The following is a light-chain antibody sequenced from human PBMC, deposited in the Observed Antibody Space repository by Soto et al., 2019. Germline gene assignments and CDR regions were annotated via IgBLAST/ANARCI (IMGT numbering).Light chain of an antibody. CDR3: SSYTTSSTLV. Sequence: QSALTQPASVSGSPGQSITFSCTGTSSDVGGYNFVSWYQQHPGKAPKLMIYDVSNRPSGVSNRFSDSKSGNTASLTISGLQAEDEADYYCSSYTTSSTLVFGGGTKLTVL. CDR1: SSDVGGYNF. V-gene: IGLV2-14*01. CDR2: DVS. J-gene: IGLJ2*01.